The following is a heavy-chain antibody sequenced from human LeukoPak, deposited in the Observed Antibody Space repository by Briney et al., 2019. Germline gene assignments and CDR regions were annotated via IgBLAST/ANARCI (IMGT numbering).Heavy chain of an antibody. CDR2: ISSSSSYI. J-gene: IGHJ4*02. CDR3: AREIAAAGNYFDY. D-gene: IGHD6-13*01. CDR1: GFTFSTYS. V-gene: IGHV3-21*01. Sequence: GGSLRLSCAASGFTFSTYSMNWVRQAPGKGLAWVSSISSSSSYIYYADSVKGRFAISRDNAQNSLYLQMNRLRAEDTAVYYCAREIAAAGNYFDYWGQGTLVTVSS.